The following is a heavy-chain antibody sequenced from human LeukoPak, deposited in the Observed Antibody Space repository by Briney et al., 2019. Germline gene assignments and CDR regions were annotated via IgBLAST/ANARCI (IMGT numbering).Heavy chain of an antibody. V-gene: IGHV3-74*01. J-gene: IGHJ4*02. Sequence: PGGSLRLSCAASGFTFSSYWMHWVRQAPGKGLVWVSRINSDGSSTSYADSVKGRFTISRDNAKNTLYLQMNSLRAEDTAVYYCARGPDSSGYYPFDYWGQGTLVTVSS. CDR3: ARGPDSSGYYPFDY. D-gene: IGHD3-22*01. CDR2: INSDGSST. CDR1: GFTFSSYW.